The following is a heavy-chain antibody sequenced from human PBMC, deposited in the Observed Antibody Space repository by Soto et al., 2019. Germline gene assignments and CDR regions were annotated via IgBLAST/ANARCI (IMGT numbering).Heavy chain of an antibody. J-gene: IGHJ5*02. CDR1: GFTFGDYA. CDR2: IRSKAYGGTT. V-gene: IGHV3-49*04. Sequence: PGGSLRLSCTASGFTFGDYAMRWVRQAPGKGLEWVGFIRSKAYGGTTEYAASVKGRFTISRDDSKSIAYLQMNSLKTEDAAVYYCTRMSGDYDLNWFDPWGQGTLVTVSS. CDR3: TRMSGDYDLNWFDP. D-gene: IGHD4-17*01.